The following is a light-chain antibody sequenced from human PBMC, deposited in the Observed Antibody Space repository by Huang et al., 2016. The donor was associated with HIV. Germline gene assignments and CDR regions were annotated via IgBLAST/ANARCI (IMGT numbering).Light chain of an antibody. CDR2: AAS. Sequence: EIVLTQSPGTLSLSPGERATLSCGASQTVSNNFLAWYQHKPGQAPRLLIYAASSRATGIPARFSGSGSRRDFNLTISRLEPEDFAVYYCHQYGTSVGTFGPGTKVDVK. V-gene: IGKV3-20*01. CDR3: HQYGTSVGT. CDR1: QTVSNNF. J-gene: IGKJ1*01.